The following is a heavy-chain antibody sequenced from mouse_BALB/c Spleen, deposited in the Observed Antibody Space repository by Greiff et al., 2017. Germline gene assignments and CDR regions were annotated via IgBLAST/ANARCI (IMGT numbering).Heavy chain of an antibody. Sequence: EVQLQQSGPELVKPGASVKISCKASGYTFTDYNMHWVKQSHGKSLEWIGYIYPYNGGTGYNQKFKSKATLTVDNSSSTAYMELRSLTSEDSAVYYCARDGDYDAFDYWGQGTTLTVSS. D-gene: IGHD2-4*01. CDR1: GYTFTDYN. J-gene: IGHJ2*01. CDR2: IYPYNGGT. CDR3: ARDGDYDAFDY. V-gene: IGHV1S29*02.